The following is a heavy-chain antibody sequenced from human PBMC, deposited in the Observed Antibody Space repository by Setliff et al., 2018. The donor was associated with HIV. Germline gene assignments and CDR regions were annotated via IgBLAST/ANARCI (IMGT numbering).Heavy chain of an antibody. D-gene: IGHD6-6*01. Sequence: EASVKVSCKASGYTFTSYYMHWVRQAPGQGLEWMGIINPSGGSTSYAQKFQGRVTMTRDTSTSTVYMELSSLRSEDTAVYYCARGGSSSRYYYYYMDVWGKGTTVTVSS. V-gene: IGHV1-46*01. CDR3: ARGGSSSRYYYYYMDV. J-gene: IGHJ6*03. CDR1: GYTFTSYY. CDR2: INPSGGST.